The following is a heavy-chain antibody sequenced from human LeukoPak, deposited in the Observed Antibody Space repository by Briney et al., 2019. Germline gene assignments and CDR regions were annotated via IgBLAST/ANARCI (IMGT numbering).Heavy chain of an antibody. CDR1: GYTFTSYY. V-gene: IGHV1-46*01. CDR3: ARHEYYYDSSGSFDY. J-gene: IGHJ4*02. Sequence: ASVKVSCKASGYTFTSYYMHWVRQAPGQGLEWMGIINPSGGSTSYAQKFQGRVTMTRDTSTSTVYMELSSLRSEDTAVYYCARHEYYYDSSGSFDYWGQGTLVTVSS. CDR2: INPSGGST. D-gene: IGHD3-22*01.